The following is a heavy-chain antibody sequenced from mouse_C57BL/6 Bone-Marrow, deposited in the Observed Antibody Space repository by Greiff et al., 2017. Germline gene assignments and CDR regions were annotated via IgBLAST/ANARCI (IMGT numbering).Heavy chain of an antibody. CDR1: GYSITSVYY. CDR2: ISYDGSN. CDR3: AREDDYAMDY. V-gene: IGHV3-6*01. J-gene: IGHJ4*01. Sequence: EVKLQESGPGLVKPSQSLSLTCSVTGYSITSVYYWNWIRQFPGNKLEWMGYISYDGSNNYNPSLKNRISITRDTSKNQFFLKLNSVTTEDTATYYCAREDDYAMDYWGQGTSVTVSS.